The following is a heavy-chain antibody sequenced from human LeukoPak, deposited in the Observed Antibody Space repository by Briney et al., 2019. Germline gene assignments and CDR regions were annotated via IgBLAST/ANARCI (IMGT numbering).Heavy chain of an antibody. V-gene: IGHV1-3*01. CDR2: INAGNGNT. Sequence: GASVKVSCKASGYTFTSYAMNWVRQAPGQRLEWMGWINAGNGNTKYSQKFQGRVTITSDTSASTAYMELSSLRSEDTAVYYCARAFGAHIVATDAFDIWGQGTMVTVSS. D-gene: IGHD5-12*01. J-gene: IGHJ3*02. CDR3: ARAFGAHIVATDAFDI. CDR1: GYTFTSYA.